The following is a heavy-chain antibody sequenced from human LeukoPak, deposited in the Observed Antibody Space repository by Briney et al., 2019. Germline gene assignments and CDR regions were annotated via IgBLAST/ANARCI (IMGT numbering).Heavy chain of an antibody. CDR1: GGSISSYY. CDR3: ARVSSSWYQDWYFDL. D-gene: IGHD6-13*01. V-gene: IGHV4-4*07. CDR2: IDTSGNT. J-gene: IGHJ2*01. Sequence: PSETLSLTCTVSGGSISSYYWSWIRQPAGKGLEWTGRIDTSGNTNYKPSLKSRVTMSVDTSKKQFSLKLSSVTAADTAVYYCARVSSSWYQDWYFDLWGRGTLVTVSS.